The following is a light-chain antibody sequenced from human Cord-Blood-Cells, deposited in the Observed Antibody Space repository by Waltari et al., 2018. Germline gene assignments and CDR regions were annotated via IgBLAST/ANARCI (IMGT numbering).Light chain of an antibody. Sequence: QSALTQPASVSGSPGQSITISCTGTSSDVGGYNYVSWYQQHPGKAPKLMIYDVSKRPSGVSNPFSGSTSGNTASLTISGLQAEDEADYYCSSYTSSSTWVFGGGTKLTVL. CDR3: SSYTSSSTWV. V-gene: IGLV2-14*01. J-gene: IGLJ3*02. CDR2: DVS. CDR1: SSDVGGYNY.